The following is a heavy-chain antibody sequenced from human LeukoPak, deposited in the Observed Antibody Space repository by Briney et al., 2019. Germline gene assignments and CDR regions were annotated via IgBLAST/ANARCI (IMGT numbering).Heavy chain of an antibody. Sequence: PGGSQRLSCAASGFTFSSYSMNWVRQAPGKGLEWVSSISSSSSYIYYADSVKGRFTISRDNAKNSLYLQMNSLRAEDTAVYYCARDLSGTDGDYGYYFDYWGQGTLVTVSS. CDR3: ARDLSGTDGDYGYYFDY. V-gene: IGHV3-21*01. D-gene: IGHD4-17*01. J-gene: IGHJ4*02. CDR2: ISSSSSYI. CDR1: GFTFSSYS.